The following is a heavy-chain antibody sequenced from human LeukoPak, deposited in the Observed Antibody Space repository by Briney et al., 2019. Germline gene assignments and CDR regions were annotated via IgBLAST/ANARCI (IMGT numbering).Heavy chain of an antibody. V-gene: IGHV1-18*01. CDR3: ARATARYYYDSSGYYYFDY. D-gene: IGHD3-22*01. CDR1: GYTFTSYG. Sequence: ASVKVSCKASGYTFTSYGISSVRQAPGQGLEWMGWISAYNGNTNYAQKLQGRVTMTTDTSTSTAYMELRSLRSDDTAVYYCARATARYYYDSSGYYYFDYWGQGTLVTVSS. CDR2: ISAYNGNT. J-gene: IGHJ4*02.